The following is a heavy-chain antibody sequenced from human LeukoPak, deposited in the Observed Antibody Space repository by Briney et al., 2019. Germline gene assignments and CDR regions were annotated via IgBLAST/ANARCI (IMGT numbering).Heavy chain of an antibody. Sequence: GGSLRLSCEASGFTFSTHGMHWVRQAPGKGLEWVAIISYSGSSKECADSVKGRFTISRDNSKNTLYLQMNSLRAKDTAVYYCAKDLYPGSSYYGMDVWGQGTTVTVSS. D-gene: IGHD6-6*01. CDR2: ISYSGSSK. CDR1: GFTFSTHG. J-gene: IGHJ6*02. CDR3: AKDLYPGSSYYGMDV. V-gene: IGHV3-30*18.